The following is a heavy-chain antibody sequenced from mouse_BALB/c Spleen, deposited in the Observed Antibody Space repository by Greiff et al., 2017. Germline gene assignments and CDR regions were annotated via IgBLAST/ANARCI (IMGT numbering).Heavy chain of an antibody. CDR3: ARKPLGFAY. Sequence: VQLQQPGAELSRPGASVKMSCKASGYTFTSYTMHWVKQRPGQGLEWIGYINPSSGYTNYNQKFKDKATLTADKSSSTAYMQLSSLTSEDSAVYYCARKPLGFAYWGQGTLVTVSA. J-gene: IGHJ3*01. CDR1: GYTFTSYT. CDR2: INPSSGYT. V-gene: IGHV1-4*01.